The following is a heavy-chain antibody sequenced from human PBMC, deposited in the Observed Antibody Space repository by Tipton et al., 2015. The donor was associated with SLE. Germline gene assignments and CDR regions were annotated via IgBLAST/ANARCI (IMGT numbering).Heavy chain of an antibody. D-gene: IGHD6-19*01. V-gene: IGHV4-30-2*01. J-gene: IGHJ3*02. CDR3: ARGIAVAGAFDI. CDR2: IYHSGST. CDR1: GGSISSGGYS. Sequence: LRLSCAVSGGSISSGGYSWSWIRQPPGKGLEWIGYIYHSGSTYYNPSLKSRVTISVDRSKNQFSLKLSSVTAADTAVYYCARGIAVAGAFDIWGQGTMVTVSS.